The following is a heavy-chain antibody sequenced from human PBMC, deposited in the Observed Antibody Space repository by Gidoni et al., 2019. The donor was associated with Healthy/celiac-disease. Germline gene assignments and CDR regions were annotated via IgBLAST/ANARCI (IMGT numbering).Heavy chain of an antibody. V-gene: IGHV4-39*01. CDR2: IYYSGST. Sequence: QLQLQESGPGLVKPSETLSLTCTVSGGSISSSSYYWGWIRQPPGKGLEWIGSIYYSGSTYYNPSLKSRVTISVDTSKNQFSLKLSSVTAADTAVYYCASLTPYMIVVVMGPRYAFDIWGQGTMVTVSS. CDR3: ASLTPYMIVVVMGPRYAFDI. CDR1: GGSISSSSYY. J-gene: IGHJ3*02. D-gene: IGHD3-22*01.